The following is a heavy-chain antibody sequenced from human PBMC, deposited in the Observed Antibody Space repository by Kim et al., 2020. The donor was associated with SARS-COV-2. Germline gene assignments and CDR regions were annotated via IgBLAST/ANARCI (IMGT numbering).Heavy chain of an antibody. CDR2: VGAYNGDT. Sequence: ASVKVSCKASGYTFTSYGISWVRQAPGQGLEWLGWVGAYNGDTNYAQNLQDRVTLTTDTSTSTAFLELRSLRSDDTAVYFCARDRGYGDDTFDYWGQGTL. CDR3: ARDRGYGDDTFDY. CDR1: GYTFTSYG. V-gene: IGHV1-18*01. J-gene: IGHJ4*02. D-gene: IGHD4-17*01.